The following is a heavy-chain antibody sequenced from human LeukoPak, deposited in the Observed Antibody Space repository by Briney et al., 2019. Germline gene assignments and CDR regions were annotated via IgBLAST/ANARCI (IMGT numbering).Heavy chain of an antibody. CDR2: INHSGST. CDR3: ASIAATTIAVAGADFDY. Sequence: SETLSLTCAVYGGSLSGYYWSWIRQPPGKGLEWIGEINHSGSTNYNPSLKSRVTISVDTSKNQFSLKLSSVTAADTAVYYCASIAATTIAVAGADFDYWGQGTLVTVSS. D-gene: IGHD6-19*01. J-gene: IGHJ4*02. V-gene: IGHV4-34*01. CDR1: GGSLSGYY.